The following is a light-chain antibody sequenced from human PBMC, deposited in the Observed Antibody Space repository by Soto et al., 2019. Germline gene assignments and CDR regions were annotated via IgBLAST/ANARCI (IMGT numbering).Light chain of an antibody. Sequence: QSVLTQPASVSGSPGQTITISCTGTSSDVGRYNTVSWYQHHPGKAPKLIIYEVTHRPAGISDRFSASESGNTASLTISGLQAEDEADYYCNSLRVNHLYVFGSGTQLTVL. CDR2: EVT. CDR1: SSDVGRYNT. CDR3: NSLRVNHLYV. V-gene: IGLV2-14*01. J-gene: IGLJ7*01.